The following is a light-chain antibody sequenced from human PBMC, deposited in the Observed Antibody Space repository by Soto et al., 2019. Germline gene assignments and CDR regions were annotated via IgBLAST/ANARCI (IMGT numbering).Light chain of an antibody. V-gene: IGKV3-20*01. J-gene: IGKJ1*01. CDR3: QQFGTSPT. Sequence: IVLTQSPGTLSLSPGERATLSCRASQSVSVTYLAWYQQRPGQAPRLLLYGASTRATGIPGRFSGSGSGTDFNLTISRLEPEDFAVYYCQQFGTSPTFGQGTKVEIK. CDR1: QSVSVTY. CDR2: GAS.